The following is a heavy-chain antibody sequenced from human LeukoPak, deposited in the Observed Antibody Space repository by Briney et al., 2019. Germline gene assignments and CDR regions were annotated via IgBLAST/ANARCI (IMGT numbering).Heavy chain of an antibody. CDR1: GFTFSDYH. V-gene: IGHV3-11*04. CDR2: ISSSGSTI. Sequence: GGSLRLSCAASGFTFSDYHMSWIRQAPGEGLEWVSYISSSGSTIYYADSVKGRFTISRDNAKNSLYLQMNSLRAEDTAVYYCARDGMITFGGVIVAYYFDYWGQGTLVTVSS. J-gene: IGHJ4*02. CDR3: ARDGMITFGGVIVAYYFDY. D-gene: IGHD3-16*02.